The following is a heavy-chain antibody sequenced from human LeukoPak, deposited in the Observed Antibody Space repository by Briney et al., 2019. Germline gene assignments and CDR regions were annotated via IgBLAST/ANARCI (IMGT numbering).Heavy chain of an antibody. Sequence: GGSLRLSCAASGFTFSSYGMHWVRQAPGKGLEWVAFIRYDGSNKYYADSVKGRFTISRDNSKNTLYLQMNRLRAADTAVYYCAKDFGDYGGNSELVYWGQGTLVTVSS. J-gene: IGHJ4*02. V-gene: IGHV3-30*02. CDR2: IRYDGSNK. D-gene: IGHD4-23*01. CDR3: AKDFGDYGGNSELVY. CDR1: GFTFSSYG.